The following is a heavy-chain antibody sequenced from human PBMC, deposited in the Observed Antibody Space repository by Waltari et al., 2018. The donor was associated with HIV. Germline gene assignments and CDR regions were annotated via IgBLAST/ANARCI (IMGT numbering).Heavy chain of an antibody. CDR2: ISWNSGSI. V-gene: IGHV3-9*01. J-gene: IGHJ3*02. Sequence: EVQLVESGGGLVQPGRSLRLSCAASGFTFDDYAMHWVRQAPGKGLEWVSGISWNSGSIGYADSVKGRFTISRDNAKNSLYLQMNSLRAEDTALYYCAKDILQRTEAFDIWGQGTMVTVSS. D-gene: IGHD1-1*01. CDR3: AKDILQRTEAFDI. CDR1: GFTFDDYA.